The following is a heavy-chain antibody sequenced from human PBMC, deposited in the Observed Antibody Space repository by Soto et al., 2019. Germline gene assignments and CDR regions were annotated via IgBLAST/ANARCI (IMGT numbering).Heavy chain of an antibody. CDR2: IIPIFGTA. V-gene: IGHV1-69*13. D-gene: IGHD6-19*01. CDR3: ARAPSTVAGREDYYYYYYGMDV. J-gene: IGHJ6*02. Sequence: ASVKVSCKASGGTFSSYAISWVRQAPGQGLEWMGGIIPIFGTANYAQKFQGRVTITADESTSTAYMELSSLRSEDTAVYYCARAPSTVAGREDYYYYYYGMDVWGQGTTVTVSS. CDR1: GGTFSSYA.